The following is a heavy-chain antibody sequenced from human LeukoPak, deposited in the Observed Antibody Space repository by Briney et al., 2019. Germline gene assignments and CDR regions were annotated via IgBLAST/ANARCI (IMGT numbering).Heavy chain of an antibody. CDR2: INPNSGGT. D-gene: IGHD3-22*01. Sequence: GASVKVSCKASGYTFTGYYMHWVRQAPGQGPEWMRWINPNSGGTNYAQKFQGRVTMTRDTSISTAYMELSRLRSDDTAVYYCAKEYYYDSSGYYALDCWGQGTLVTVSS. CDR3: AKEYYYDSSGYYALDC. J-gene: IGHJ4*02. CDR1: GYTFTGYY. V-gene: IGHV1-2*02.